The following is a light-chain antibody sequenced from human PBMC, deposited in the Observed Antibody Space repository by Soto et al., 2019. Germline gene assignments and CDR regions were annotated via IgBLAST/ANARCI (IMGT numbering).Light chain of an antibody. CDR1: QSVSRN. V-gene: IGKV3-15*01. J-gene: IGKJ1*01. Sequence: EIVMTQSPATLSVSPGERATLSCRASQSVSRNLAWYQQQPGQTPRLLIYSASTRATGIPARFSGSGSGTEFTLTISSLQSEDLAVYYCQQYNNWPPWTFGQGTKVEIK. CDR2: SAS. CDR3: QQYNNWPPWT.